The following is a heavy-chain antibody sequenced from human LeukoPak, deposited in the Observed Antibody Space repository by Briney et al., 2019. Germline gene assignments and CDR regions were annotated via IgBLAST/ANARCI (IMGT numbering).Heavy chain of an antibody. CDR3: ARDSYDADGYLDY. Sequence: ASVKVSCKASGYPYRSYVMHWLRQAPGQSLEWVGWINPANGNAKYSQNFQGRVTITRDTSASVVYMELSSLRYEDTAVYYCARDSYDADGYLDYWGQGALVPVSS. D-gene: IGHD5-12*01. CDR2: INPANGNA. CDR1: GYPYRSYV. J-gene: IGHJ4*02. V-gene: IGHV1-3*01.